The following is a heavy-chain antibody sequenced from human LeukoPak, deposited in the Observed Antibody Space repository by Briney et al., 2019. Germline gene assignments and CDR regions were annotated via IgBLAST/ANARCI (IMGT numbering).Heavy chain of an antibody. V-gene: IGHV3-23*01. CDR1: GFTFGSYA. CDR3: AKGPGYCSGGSCYSGTAMEYYFDY. Sequence: PGGSLRLSCAASGFTFGSYAMSWVRHAPGKGLEWVSAISGSGGSTYYADSVKGRFTISRDNSKNTLYLQMNSLRAEDTAVYYCAKGPGYCSGGSCYSGTAMEYYFDYWGQGTLVTVSS. CDR2: ISGSGGST. J-gene: IGHJ4*02. D-gene: IGHD2-15*01.